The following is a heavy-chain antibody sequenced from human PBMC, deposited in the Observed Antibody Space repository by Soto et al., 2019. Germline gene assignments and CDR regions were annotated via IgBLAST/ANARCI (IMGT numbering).Heavy chain of an antibody. V-gene: IGHV3-21*01. CDR3: ASDPPSIEARRDFDY. CDR1: GFTFSSYA. CDR2: ISSSSTYK. Sequence: EVHLVESGGGLVRPGGSLRLSCAASGFTFSSYAMNWVHQAPGKGLEWVSSISSSSTYKNYADSVKGRFTISRDNAKNSLYLQMNSLRAEDTAVYYCASDPPSIEARRDFDYWGQGTLVTVSS. D-gene: IGHD6-6*01. J-gene: IGHJ4*02.